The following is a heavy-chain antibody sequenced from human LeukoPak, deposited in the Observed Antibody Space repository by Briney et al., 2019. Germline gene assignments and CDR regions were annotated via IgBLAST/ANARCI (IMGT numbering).Heavy chain of an antibody. V-gene: IGHV4-4*09. CDR3: ARHLPATVTRGYYTPPLAA. J-gene: IGHJ6*04. Sequence: PSETLSLTCTVSGASISDYYWSWIRRPPGKGLEWIAYISPSGSTNYNPSLKSRLTISVDTSKTQLSLKLTSVPAPDKAVFYCARHLPATVTRGYYTPPLAAWGKGTTVTVSS. CDR1: GASISDYY. D-gene: IGHD4-17*01. CDR2: ISPSGST.